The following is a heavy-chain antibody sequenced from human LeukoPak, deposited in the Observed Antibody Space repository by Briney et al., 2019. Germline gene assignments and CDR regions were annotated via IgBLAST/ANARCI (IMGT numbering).Heavy chain of an antibody. CDR2: IKSKTDGGTT. CDR1: GFTFSNAW. V-gene: IGHV3-15*01. J-gene: IGHJ4*02. CDR3: AKVPRVFGVVIPSGPWYFDY. Sequence: GGSLRLSCAASGFTFSNAWMSWVRQAPGKGLEWVGRIKSKTDGGTTDYAAPVKGRFTISRDDSKNTLYLQMNSLRAEDTAVYYCAKVPRVFGVVIPSGPWYFDYWGQGTLVTVSS. D-gene: IGHD3-3*01.